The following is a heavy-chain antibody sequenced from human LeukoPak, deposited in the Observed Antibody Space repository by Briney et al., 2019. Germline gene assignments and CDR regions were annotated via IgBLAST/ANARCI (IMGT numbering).Heavy chain of an antibody. V-gene: IGHV3-23*01. J-gene: IGHJ4*02. Sequence: GGSLRLSSAASGFTFSSFDMSWLRQAPGTGPEWVSAVSGTGDRTVYADSVKGRFTISRENSKNTLFLQMNSLRAEDTAVYYCARDPGGSYDYWGQGTLVTVSS. CDR2: VSGTGDRT. D-gene: IGHD1-26*01. CDR3: ARDPGGSYDY. CDR1: GFTFSSFD.